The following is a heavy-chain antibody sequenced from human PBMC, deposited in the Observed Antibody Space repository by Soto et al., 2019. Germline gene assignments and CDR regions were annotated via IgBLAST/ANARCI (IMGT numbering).Heavy chain of an antibody. V-gene: IGHV3-74*01. Sequence: EVQLVESGGGLVQPGGSLRLSCAASGFTFSSYWMHWVRQAPGKGLVWVSRINSDGSSTSYADSVKGRFTISRDNAKNTLYLQMNSLRAEDTAVYXXXVXXAXPTAIGYWGQGTLVTVSS. CDR1: GFTFSSYW. CDR3: XVXXAXPTAIGY. CDR2: INSDGSST. J-gene: IGHJ4*02.